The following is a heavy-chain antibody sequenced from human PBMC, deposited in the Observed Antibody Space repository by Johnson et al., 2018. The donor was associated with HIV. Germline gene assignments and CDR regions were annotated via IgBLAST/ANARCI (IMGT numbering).Heavy chain of an antibody. Sequence: VQVVESGGGLVQPGGSLRLSCADSGFTFSGFWMHWVRQAPGKGLEWVSGINWNGGRTGYVDSMKGRFTISRDNAKNSLYLQMNSLRAEDTALYYCVRGGLGYQNIHDPFDIWGQGTMVTVSS. D-gene: IGHD3-16*02. J-gene: IGHJ3*02. V-gene: IGHV3-20*04. CDR3: VRGGLGYQNIHDPFDI. CDR1: GFTFSGFW. CDR2: INWNGGRT.